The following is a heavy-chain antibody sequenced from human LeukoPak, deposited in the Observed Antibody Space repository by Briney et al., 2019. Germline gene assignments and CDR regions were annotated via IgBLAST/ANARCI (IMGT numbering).Heavy chain of an antibody. V-gene: IGHV1-18*01. CDR3: ARDRDVVVPAADNWFDP. CDR2: ISAYNGNT. J-gene: IGHJ5*02. Sequence: ASVKVSCKASGYTFTSYGISWVRQAPGQGLEGMGWISAYNGNTKYAQKLQGRVTMTTDTSTSTAYMELRSLRSDDTAVYYCARDRDVVVPAADNWFDPWGQGTLVTVSS. CDR1: GYTFTSYG. D-gene: IGHD2-2*01.